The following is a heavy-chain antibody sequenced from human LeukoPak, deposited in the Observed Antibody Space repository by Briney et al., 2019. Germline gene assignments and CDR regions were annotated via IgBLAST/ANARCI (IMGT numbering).Heavy chain of an antibody. CDR2: ISYGGSNK. Sequence: GGSLRLSCAASGFTFSSYGMHWVRQAPGKGLEWVAVISYGGSNKYYADSVKGRFTISRDNSKNTLYLQMNSLRAEDTAVYYCAKALLYWGQGTLVTVSS. CDR1: GFTFSSYG. CDR3: AKALLY. J-gene: IGHJ4*02. V-gene: IGHV3-30*18.